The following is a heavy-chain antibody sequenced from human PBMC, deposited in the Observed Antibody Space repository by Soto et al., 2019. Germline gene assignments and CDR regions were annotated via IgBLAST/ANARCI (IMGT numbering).Heavy chain of an antibody. CDR1: GFIFSNYP. CDR3: AKDRRITMVRGFLRYFDQ. D-gene: IGHD3-10*01. Sequence: GGSLRLSCAASGFIFSNYPMAWIRQAPGRGLQWDSGISGSGDTSYYADSVKGSFTISRDNFNNGLHLQMNSLRADDTAVYYCAKDRRITMVRGFLRYFDQWGQGIMVTVSS. V-gene: IGHV3-23*01. CDR2: ISGSGDTS. J-gene: IGHJ4*02.